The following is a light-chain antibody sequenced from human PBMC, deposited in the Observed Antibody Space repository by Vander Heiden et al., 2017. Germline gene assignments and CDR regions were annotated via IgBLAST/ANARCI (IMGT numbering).Light chain of an antibody. Sequence: QSALTQPASVSGSPGQSITISCTGTSRDVGGYNYVSWYQQHPGKAPKLMIYDVSNRPSGVSTRCSGSKSGNAASLTLSGLQSEDEADYYCGPYTSSTTLYVFGTGTKVTVL. CDR1: SRDVGGYNY. V-gene: IGLV2-14*01. CDR3: GPYTSSTTLYV. J-gene: IGLJ1*01. CDR2: DVS.